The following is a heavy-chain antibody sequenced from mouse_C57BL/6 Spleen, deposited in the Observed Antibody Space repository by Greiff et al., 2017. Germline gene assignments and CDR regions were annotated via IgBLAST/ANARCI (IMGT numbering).Heavy chain of an antibody. Sequence: VQLQQSGPELVKPGASVKISCKASGYAFSSSWMNWVKQRHGKGLEWIGRIYPGNGDTNYNGKFKGKATLPADKSSSTVYMQLRSLTSEDSAVVFCSRIPRYGDYFDYWGQGTTLTVSA. CDR3: SRIPRYGDYFDY. J-gene: IGHJ2*01. V-gene: IGHV1-82*01. CDR2: IYPGNGDT. D-gene: IGHD1-1*01. CDR1: GYAFSSSW.